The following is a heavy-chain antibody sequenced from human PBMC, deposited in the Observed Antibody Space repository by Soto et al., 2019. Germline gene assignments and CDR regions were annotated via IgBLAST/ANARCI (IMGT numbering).Heavy chain of an antibody. D-gene: IGHD2-15*01. V-gene: IGHV4-30-2*01. Sequence: SETLSLTCAVSGGSISSGAYFWGWIRQPPGKGLEWIGHIYDSGTTYHNPSLRSRVTISVGRSKNQFSLRLSSLTAADTAVYFCARGVVTARVFNYWGRGTLVTVSS. CDR3: ARGVVTARVFNY. CDR1: GGSISSGAYF. CDR2: IYDSGTT. J-gene: IGHJ4*02.